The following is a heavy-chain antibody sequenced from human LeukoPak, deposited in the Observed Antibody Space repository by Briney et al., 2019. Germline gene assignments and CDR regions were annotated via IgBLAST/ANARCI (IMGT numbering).Heavy chain of an antibody. J-gene: IGHJ6*03. D-gene: IGHD5-24*01. V-gene: IGHV4-59*01. CDR1: GGSISSYY. CDR2: IYYSGST. Sequence: SETLSLTCTVSGGSISSYYWSWIRQPPGKGLEWIGYIYYSGSTNYNPSLKSRVTISVDTSKNQFSLKLSSVTAADTAVYYCARGHREDYYYYYYMDVWGKGTTVTISS. CDR3: ARGHREDYYYYYYMDV.